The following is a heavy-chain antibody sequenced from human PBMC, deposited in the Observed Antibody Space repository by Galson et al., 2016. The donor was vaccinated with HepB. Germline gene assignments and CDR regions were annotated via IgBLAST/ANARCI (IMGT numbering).Heavy chain of an antibody. J-gene: IGHJ5*02. CDR2: IFYNGII. Sequence: SETLSLTCTVSGGSVSSGSYSWSWFRQPPGKAPQWIAYIFYNGIINYNPSLKSRATISLETSRNQFSLILKSVTAADTAVYYCARGYGWTWGQGTLVTVSS. CDR1: GGSVSSGSYS. D-gene: IGHD3-10*01. CDR3: ARGYGWT. V-gene: IGHV4-61*01.